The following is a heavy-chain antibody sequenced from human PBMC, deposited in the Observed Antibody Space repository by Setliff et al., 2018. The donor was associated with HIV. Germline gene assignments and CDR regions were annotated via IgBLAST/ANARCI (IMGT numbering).Heavy chain of an antibody. D-gene: IGHD4-17*01. CDR1: GDSVSSASYY. J-gene: IGHJ5*02. CDR3: ARGFLRSRRRWFDP. CDR2: IFYSGST. V-gene: IGHV4-61*01. Sequence: SETLSLTCTVSGDSVSSASYYWSWIRQPPGKGLEWIGYIFYSGSTNYNPSLKSRVTISVDAYKNQFSLRLSSVTAADTAVYYCARGFLRSRRRWFDPWGQGTLVTVSS.